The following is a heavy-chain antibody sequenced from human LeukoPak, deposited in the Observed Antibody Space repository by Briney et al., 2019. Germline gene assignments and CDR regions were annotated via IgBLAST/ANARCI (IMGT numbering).Heavy chain of an antibody. D-gene: IGHD6-13*01. J-gene: IGHJ4*02. V-gene: IGHV5-51*01. CDR3: ARLAAAGSYFDY. CDR1: GYSFTNYW. CDR2: IYPGDSRV. Sequence: GESLKISCKGVGYSFTNYWIGWVRQMPGKGMEWMGVIYPGDSRVRYNPSFQGQVTISVDKSISTAYLQWSSLKASDTAMYYCARLAAAGSYFDYWGQGTLVTVSS.